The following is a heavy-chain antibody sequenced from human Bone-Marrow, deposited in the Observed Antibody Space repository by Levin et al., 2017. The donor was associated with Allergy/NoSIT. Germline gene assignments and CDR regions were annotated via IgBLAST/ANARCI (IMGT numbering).Heavy chain of an antibody. V-gene: IGHV1-24*01. D-gene: IGHD2-15*01. J-gene: IGHJ1*01. CDR2: FDPEDTEK. CDR3: VTVLGVYSDDMWEYLQT. CDR1: GHALSDLS. Sequence: ASVKVSCKVSGHALSDLSIHWVRQAHGKGLEWVASFDPEDTEKRYTYKLKGRLTMTEDTSSDTGYMELNSLTSDDTGMYYCVTVLGVYSDDMWEYLQTWGQGTLVTVSS.